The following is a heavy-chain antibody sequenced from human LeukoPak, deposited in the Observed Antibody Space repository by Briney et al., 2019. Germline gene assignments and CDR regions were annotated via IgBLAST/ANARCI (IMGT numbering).Heavy chain of an antibody. V-gene: IGHV4-34*01. Sequence: PSETLSLTCAVYGGSFSGYYWSWIRQPPGKGLEWIGEINHSGSTNYNPSLKSRVTISVDTSKNQFSPKLSSVTAADTAVYYCARTYSNYVSLNWFDPWGQGTLVTVSS. CDR3: ARTYSNYVSLNWFDP. CDR2: INHSGST. D-gene: IGHD4-11*01. J-gene: IGHJ5*02. CDR1: GGSFSGYY.